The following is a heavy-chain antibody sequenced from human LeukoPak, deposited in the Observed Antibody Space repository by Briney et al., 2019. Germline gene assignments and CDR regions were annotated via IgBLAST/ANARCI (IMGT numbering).Heavy chain of an antibody. V-gene: IGHV1-2*02. CDR2: INPNSGGT. D-gene: IGHD2-15*01. J-gene: IGHJ4*02. CDR1: GYTFTGYY. Sequence: APVKVSCKASGYTFTGYYMHWVRQAPGQGLEWMGWINPNSGGTNYAQKFQGRVTMTRDTSIRTAYMELSSLTSDDTAMYYCARDPNYCDGGTCYFDYWGQGTLVTVSS. CDR3: ARDPNYCDGGTCYFDY.